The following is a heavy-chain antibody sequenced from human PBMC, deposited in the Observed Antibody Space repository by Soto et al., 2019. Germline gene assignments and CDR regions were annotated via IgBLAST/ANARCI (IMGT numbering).Heavy chain of an antibody. V-gene: IGHV3-15*07. CDR3: TTDVLLWFGEWRRGVT. J-gene: IGHJ5*02. Sequence: PGGSLRLSCAAAGCSFSDVWMNWVRQAPGKGLEWVGRITNKAAGAAADYAAPVKGRFTISRDDSKNMLYLQMNSLKIEDTAVYYCTTDVLLWFGEWRRGVTWGQGTLVTVSS. CDR1: GCSFSDVW. D-gene: IGHD3-10*01. CDR2: ITNKAAGAAA.